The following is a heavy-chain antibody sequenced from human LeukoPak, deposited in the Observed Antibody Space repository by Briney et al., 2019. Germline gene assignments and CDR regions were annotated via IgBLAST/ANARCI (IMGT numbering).Heavy chain of an antibody. CDR3: ARRGSIAPRYYYGMDV. D-gene: IGHD6-6*01. J-gene: IGHJ6*02. V-gene: IGHV5-10-1*01. Sequence: GESLRISCKGSGYSFTSYLISWVRQMPGEGLEWMGRLDPTDSYTNYGPSFQGHVTISADKSISTAYLQWSSLKASDTAMYYCARRGSIAPRYYYGMDVWGQGTTVTVSS. CDR2: LDPTDSYT. CDR1: GYSFTSYL.